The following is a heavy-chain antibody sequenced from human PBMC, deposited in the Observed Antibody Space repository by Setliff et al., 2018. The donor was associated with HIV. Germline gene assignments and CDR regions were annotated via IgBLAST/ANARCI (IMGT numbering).Heavy chain of an antibody. V-gene: IGHV4-39*07. Sequence: SETLSLTCAVSGDSINNSTYYWGWIRQPPGKGLEWIGGFYYSGTSYYNPSLRSRLTISVDTSRNQFSLKLNSVTAADTAMYYCAKGENEQWLVVGLFDYWGQGTLVTVSS. CDR3: AKGENEQWLVVGLFDY. J-gene: IGHJ4*02. CDR2: FYYSGTS. CDR1: GDSINNSTYY. D-gene: IGHD6-19*01.